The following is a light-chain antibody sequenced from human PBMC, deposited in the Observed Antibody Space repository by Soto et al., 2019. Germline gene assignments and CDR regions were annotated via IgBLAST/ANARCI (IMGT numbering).Light chain of an antibody. V-gene: IGLV3-21*02. CDR3: QVRDSSNDYLV. J-gene: IGLJ3*02. CDR1: NIGSKS. CDR2: DDT. Sequence: SYALTQPPSVSVAPGQTARITCEGHNIGSKSVHWYQLRPGQAPVVVVYDDTDRPSGIPERFSGSNSGNTATLTITRVEAGDGAGYYCQVRDSSNDYLVFGGGTKVTVL.